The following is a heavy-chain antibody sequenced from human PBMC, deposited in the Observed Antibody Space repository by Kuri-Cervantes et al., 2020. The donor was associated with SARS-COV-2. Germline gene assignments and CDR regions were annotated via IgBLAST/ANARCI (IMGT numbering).Heavy chain of an antibody. CDR1: GFTFSSYG. CDR3: TTAGLVGNMYYFDY. Sequence: GGSLRLSCAASGFTFSSYGMHWVRQAPGKGLEWVGRIKSKTDGGTTDYAAPVKGGFTISRDDSKNTLYLQMNSLKTEDTAVYYCTTAGLVGNMYYFDYWGQGTLVTVSS. CDR2: IKSKTDGGTT. D-gene: IGHD2-15*01. V-gene: IGHV3-15*01. J-gene: IGHJ4*02.